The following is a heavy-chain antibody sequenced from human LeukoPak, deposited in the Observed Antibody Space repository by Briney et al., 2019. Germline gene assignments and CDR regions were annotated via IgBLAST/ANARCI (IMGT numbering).Heavy chain of an antibody. CDR2: IIPILGIA. Sequence: SVKVSCDASGGTFSSYAISWVRQAPGQGLEWMGRIIPILGIANYAQKFQGRVTITADKSTSTAYMELSSLRSEDTAVYYCASCMPGNAFDVWGQGTMVTVSS. CDR3: ASCMPGNAFDV. V-gene: IGHV1-69*04. J-gene: IGHJ3*01. CDR1: GGTFSSYA. D-gene: IGHD2-8*01.